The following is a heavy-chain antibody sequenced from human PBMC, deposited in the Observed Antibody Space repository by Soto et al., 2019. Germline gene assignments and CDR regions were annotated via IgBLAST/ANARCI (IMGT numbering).Heavy chain of an antibody. D-gene: IGHD3-22*01. Sequence: PLETLSLTCTVSGVSISSYYWVLIRQPTGKGLEWIGSIYYSGSTYYNPSLKSRVTISVDTSKNQFSLKLSSVTAADTAVYYCARLVYYDSSGYPLVPFDYYYGMDVWGQGTTVTVSS. CDR1: GVSISSYY. CDR3: ARLVYYDSSGYPLVPFDYYYGMDV. CDR2: IYYSGST. J-gene: IGHJ6*02. V-gene: IGHV4-39*01.